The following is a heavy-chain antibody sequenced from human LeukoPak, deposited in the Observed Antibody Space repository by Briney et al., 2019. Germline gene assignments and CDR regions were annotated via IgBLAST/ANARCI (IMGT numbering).Heavy chain of an antibody. Sequence: PGGSLRLSCAASGFTFSSYAMSWVRQAPGKGLEWVSAISGSGGSTYYADSVKGRFTISRDNSKNTLYLQMNSLRAEDTAVYYCAKDQAPYYYDSSLDYFDYWGQGTLVTVSS. CDR2: ISGSGGST. J-gene: IGHJ4*02. V-gene: IGHV3-23*01. CDR3: AKDQAPYYYDSSLDYFDY. D-gene: IGHD3-22*01. CDR1: GFTFSSYA.